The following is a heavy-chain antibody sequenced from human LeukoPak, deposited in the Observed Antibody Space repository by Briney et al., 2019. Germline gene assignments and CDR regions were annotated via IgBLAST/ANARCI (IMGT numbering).Heavy chain of an antibody. CDR1: GGSISSYY. V-gene: IGHV4-4*09. CDR3: AGGGIAARLGYNWFDP. Sequence: SETLSLTCTVSGGSISSYYWSWIRQPPGKGLEWIGYIYTSGSTNYNPSLKSRVTISVDTSKNQFSLKLSSVTAADTAVYYCAGGGIAARLGYNWFDPWGQGTLVTVSS. CDR2: IYTSGST. D-gene: IGHD6-6*01. J-gene: IGHJ5*02.